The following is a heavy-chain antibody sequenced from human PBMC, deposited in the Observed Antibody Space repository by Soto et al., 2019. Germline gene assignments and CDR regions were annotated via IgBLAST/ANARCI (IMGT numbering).Heavy chain of an antibody. J-gene: IGHJ6*02. CDR2: ISGSGGST. CDR3: AKDFIAAAYGDYYYYYGMDV. D-gene: IGHD6-13*01. Sequence: GGSLRLSCAASGFTFSSYAMSWVRQAPGKGLEWVSAISGSGGSTYYADSVKGRFTISRDNSKNTLYLQMNSLRAEDTAVYYCAKDFIAAAYGDYYYYYGMDVWGQGTTVTVSS. CDR1: GFTFSSYA. V-gene: IGHV3-23*01.